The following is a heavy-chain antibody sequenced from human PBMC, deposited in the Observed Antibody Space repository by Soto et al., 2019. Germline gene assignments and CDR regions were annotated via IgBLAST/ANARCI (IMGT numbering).Heavy chain of an antibody. CDR2: IKQDGSEK. Sequence: GGSLRLSCAASGFTFSSYWMSWFRQAPGKGLEWVANIKQDGSEKYSVDSVKGRFTISRDNAKNSLYLQMNSLRAEDTAIYYCAKIRLLTTVDYWGQGALVPVSS. J-gene: IGHJ4*02. CDR1: GFTFSSYW. V-gene: IGHV3-7*03. D-gene: IGHD4-17*01. CDR3: AKIRLLTTVDY.